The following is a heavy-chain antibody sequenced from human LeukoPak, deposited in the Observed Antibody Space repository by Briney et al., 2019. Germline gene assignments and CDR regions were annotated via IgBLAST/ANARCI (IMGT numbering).Heavy chain of an antibody. Sequence: SETLSLTCTVSGGSLSSFYWSWIRQPPGKGLEWIGYIYYSGSTNYNPSLKSRVTISVDTSKNQFSLKLSSVTAADTAVYYCAKHVEKWPDFDFWGQGTLVTVSS. CDR3: AKHVEKWPDFDF. CDR1: GGSLSSFY. V-gene: IGHV4-59*08. D-gene: IGHD5-12*01. J-gene: IGHJ4*02. CDR2: IYYSGST.